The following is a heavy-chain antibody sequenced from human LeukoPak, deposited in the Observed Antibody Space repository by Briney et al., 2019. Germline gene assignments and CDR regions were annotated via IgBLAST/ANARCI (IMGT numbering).Heavy chain of an antibody. V-gene: IGHV3-23*01. D-gene: IGHD2-15*01. CDR3: AKQLGYCSDGSCYFPY. J-gene: IGHJ4*02. Sequence: PGGSLRLSCAASGFRFGNSAMSWVRQAPGKGLEWVSAISNNGGYTYYADSVQGRFTISRDNSKSTLCLQMNSLRAEDTAVYYCAKQLGYCSDGSCYFPYWGQGTLVTVSS. CDR1: GFRFGNSA. CDR2: ISNNGGYT.